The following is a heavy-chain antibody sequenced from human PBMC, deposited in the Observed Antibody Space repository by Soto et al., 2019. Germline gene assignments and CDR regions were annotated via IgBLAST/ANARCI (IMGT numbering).Heavy chain of an antibody. CDR2: INAGNGNT. J-gene: IGHJ4*02. CDR1: GYTFTSYA. CDR3: ARDLGYSSGYYYSFGYFDY. D-gene: IGHD3-22*01. V-gene: IGHV1-3*01. Sequence: GASVKVSCKASGYTFTSYAMHWVRQAPGQRLEWMGWINAGNGNTKYSQKFQGRVTITRDTSASTAYMELSSLRSEDTAVYYCARDLGYSSGYYYSFGYFDYWGQGTLVTVS.